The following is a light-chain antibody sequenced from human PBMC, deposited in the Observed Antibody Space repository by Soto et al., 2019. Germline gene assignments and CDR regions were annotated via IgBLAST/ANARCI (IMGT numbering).Light chain of an antibody. CDR2: EAS. Sequence: DILMTKSPSTLSASGGDRVTITCRASQSISGRWALYQLNPDKAPKLLIYEASSLQSGVPSRFSGSGSGTELPLPISSLQPDDFATYFCQQYNPDYRMWAFGQGTRLEIK. CDR1: QSISGR. CDR3: QQYNPDYRMWA. V-gene: IGKV1-5*03. J-gene: IGKJ5*01.